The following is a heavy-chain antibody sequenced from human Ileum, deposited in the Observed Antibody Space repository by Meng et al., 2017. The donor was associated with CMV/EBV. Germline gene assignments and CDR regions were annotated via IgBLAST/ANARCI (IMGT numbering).Heavy chain of an antibody. Sequence: GESLKISCAASGFTFSDYYMSWIRQAPGKGLEWVSYISSSGSTIYYADSVKGRFTISRDNAKNSLYLQMNSLRAEDTAIYYCARAWYSSTPIINFAMDVWGQGTTVTVSS. D-gene: IGHD6-13*01. V-gene: IGHV3-11*01. CDR2: ISSSGSTI. CDR3: ARAWYSSTPIINFAMDV. CDR1: GFTFSDYY. J-gene: IGHJ6*02.